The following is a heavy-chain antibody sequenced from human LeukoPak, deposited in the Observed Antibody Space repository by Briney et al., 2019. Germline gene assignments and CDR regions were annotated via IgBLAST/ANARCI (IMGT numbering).Heavy chain of an antibody. CDR1: GYTFTGYY. D-gene: IGHD1-7*01. CDR2: INPNSGGT. J-gene: IGHJ6*03. Sequence: ASVKVSCKASGYTFTGYYMHWVRQAPGQGLEWMGWINPNSGGTNYAQKFQGRVTMTRDTSISTAYMELSRLRSDDTAVYYCARDIVKVVTGTTRYYYYYMDVWGKGTTVTVSS. CDR3: ARDIVKVVTGTTRYYYYYMDV. V-gene: IGHV1-2*02.